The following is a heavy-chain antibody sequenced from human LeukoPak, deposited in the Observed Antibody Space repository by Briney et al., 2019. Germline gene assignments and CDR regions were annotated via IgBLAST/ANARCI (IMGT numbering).Heavy chain of an antibody. V-gene: IGHV4-39*01. CDR1: GGSISSSSYY. Sequence: SETLSLTCTVSGGSISSSSYYWDWIRQPPGKRLEWIGIIYYSGSTHYNPSLKSRDTISVDTSKNQFSLKLSSVTAADTAVYFCARQDGIAVTGRFDFWGQGTPVTVSS. D-gene: IGHD6-19*01. J-gene: IGHJ4*02. CDR3: ARQDGIAVTGRFDF. CDR2: IYYSGST.